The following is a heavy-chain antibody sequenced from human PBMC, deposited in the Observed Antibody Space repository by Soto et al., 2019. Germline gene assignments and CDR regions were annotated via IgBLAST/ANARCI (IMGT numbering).Heavy chain of an antibody. CDR1: GFTFSSYS. J-gene: IGHJ5*02. Sequence: PGGSLRLSCAASGFTFSSYSMNWVRQAPGKGLEWVSYISSSSSTIYYADSVKGRFTISRDNAKNPLYLQMNSLRDEDTAVYYSARESRFLEWLSLNWFDPWGQGTLVTVSS. CDR2: ISSSSSTI. V-gene: IGHV3-48*02. D-gene: IGHD3-3*01. CDR3: ARESRFLEWLSLNWFDP.